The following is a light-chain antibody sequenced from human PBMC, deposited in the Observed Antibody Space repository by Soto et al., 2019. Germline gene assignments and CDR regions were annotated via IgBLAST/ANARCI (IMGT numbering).Light chain of an antibody. CDR2: DAS. CDR3: QQYESYSPWT. V-gene: IGKV1-5*01. CDR1: QSISSW. Sequence: DIQMTQSPSCLSASVGDRATISCRASQSISSWLAWYQQKPGKAPKLLIYDASTLQSGVPSRYSGSGSGTEFTLTISNLQPDDFATYYCQQYESYSPWTFGQGTKVDIK. J-gene: IGKJ1*01.